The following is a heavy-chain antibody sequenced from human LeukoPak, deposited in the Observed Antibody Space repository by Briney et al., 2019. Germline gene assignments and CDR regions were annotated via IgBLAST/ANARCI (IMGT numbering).Heavy chain of an antibody. V-gene: IGHV4-34*01. CDR2: IHHSGST. CDR1: SGSFSGYY. D-gene: IGHD3-10*01. CDR3: AAGGSGSYFHYMDV. J-gene: IGHJ6*03. Sequence: SETLSLTCAVYSGSFSGYYWSWIRQPPGKGLEWIGEIHHSGSTNYNPSLKSRVTISVDTSKNQFSLKLSSVTAADTAVYYCAAGGSGSYFHYMDVWGKGTTVTVSS.